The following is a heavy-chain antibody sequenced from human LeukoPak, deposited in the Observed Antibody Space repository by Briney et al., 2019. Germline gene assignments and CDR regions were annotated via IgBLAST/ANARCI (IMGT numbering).Heavy chain of an antibody. CDR1: GYTFTGNY. CDR3: ARGIAAAHYYFDY. J-gene: IGHJ4*02. CDR2: INPNSGGT. D-gene: IGHD6-13*01. V-gene: IGHV1-2*02. Sequence: ASVKVSCKASGYTFTGNYMRWVRQAPEQGLEWMGWINPNSGGTNYAQKFQGRVTMTRDTSISTAYMELSRLRSDDTAVYYCARGIAAAHYYFDYWGQGTLVTVSS.